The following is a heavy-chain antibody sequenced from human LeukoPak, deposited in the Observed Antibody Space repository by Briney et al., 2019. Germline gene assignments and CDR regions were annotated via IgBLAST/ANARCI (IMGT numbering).Heavy chain of an antibody. D-gene: IGHD3-3*01. CDR3: ARTSYYDFWSGFGFDP. CDR1: GFTFSDYY. V-gene: IGHV3-11*04. J-gene: IGHJ5*02. Sequence: GGSLRLSCAASGFTFSDYYMSWIRQAPGKGLEWVSYISSSGSTIYYADSVKGRFTISRDNAKNSLYLQMNSLRAEDTAVYYCARTSYYDFWSGFGFDPWGQGTLVTVSS. CDR2: ISSSGSTI.